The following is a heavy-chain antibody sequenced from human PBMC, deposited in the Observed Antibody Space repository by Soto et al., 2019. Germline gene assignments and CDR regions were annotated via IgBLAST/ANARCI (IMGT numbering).Heavy chain of an antibody. CDR1: GGSISSSSYY. J-gene: IGHJ6*02. CDR2: IYYSGST. CDR3: ARDLITVVPAAIGGRYYYYGMDV. Sequence: SETLSLTCTVSGGSISSSSYYWGWIRQPPGKGLEWIGSIYYSGSTYYNPSLKSRVTISVDTSKNQFSLKLSSVTAADTAVYYCARDLITVVPAAIGGRYYYYGMDVWGQGTTVTVSS. V-gene: IGHV4-39*01. D-gene: IGHD2-2*01.